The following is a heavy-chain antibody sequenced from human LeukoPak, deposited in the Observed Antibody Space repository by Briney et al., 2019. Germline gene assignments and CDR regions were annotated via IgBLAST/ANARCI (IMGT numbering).Heavy chain of an antibody. J-gene: IGHJ4*02. CDR1: GFTFSSYS. CDR3: ARIPVAAAGTWLRDY. V-gene: IGHV3-21*01. Sequence: GGSLRLSCAASGFTFSSYSMNWVRQAPGKGLEWVSSISSSSSYIYYADSVKGRFTISRDNAKNSLYLQMNSLRAEDTAVYYCARIPVAAAGTWLRDYWGQGTLVTASS. CDR2: ISSSSSYI. D-gene: IGHD6-13*01.